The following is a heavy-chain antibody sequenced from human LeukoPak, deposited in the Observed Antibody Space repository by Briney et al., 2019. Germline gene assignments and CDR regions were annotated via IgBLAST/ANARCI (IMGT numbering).Heavy chain of an antibody. D-gene: IGHD3-22*01. J-gene: IGHJ6*03. CDR1: GYNFNTYW. V-gene: IGHV5-51*01. CDR2: MFPGDSDP. CDR3: ARRTYDYDSMDV. Sequence: GESLKISCKGSGYNFNTYWIAWVRQMPGKGLEYMCVMFPGDSDPRYSPSFEGQVSMSADKSINTAYLQWNSLKASDTAMYYWARRTYDYDSMDVWGEGTMVTVSS.